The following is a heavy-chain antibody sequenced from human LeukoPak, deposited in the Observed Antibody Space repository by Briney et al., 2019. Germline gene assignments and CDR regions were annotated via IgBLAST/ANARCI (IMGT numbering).Heavy chain of an antibody. CDR1: GGSVSSGSYY. Sequence: SETLSLTCTVSGGSVSSGSYYWSWIRQPPGKGLEWIGYIYYSGSTNYNPSLKSRVTISVDTSKNQFSLKLSSVTAADTAVYYCARSSGWFHFDYWGQGTLSPSPQ. CDR3: ARSSGWFHFDY. D-gene: IGHD6-19*01. CDR2: IYYSGST. V-gene: IGHV4-61*01. J-gene: IGHJ4*02.